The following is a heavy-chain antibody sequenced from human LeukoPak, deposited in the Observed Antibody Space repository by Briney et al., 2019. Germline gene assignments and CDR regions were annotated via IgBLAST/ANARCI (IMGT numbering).Heavy chain of an antibody. Sequence: GGSLRLSCTASGFTFGDYGMSWVRQAPGKGLEWVGFIRSKAYGGTTEYAASVKGRFTISRNDSKSIAYLQMNSLKTEDTAVYYCTGSFGELTFFDYWGQGTLVTVSS. CDR3: TGSFGELTFFDY. CDR1: GFTFGDYG. J-gene: IGHJ4*02. D-gene: IGHD3-10*01. V-gene: IGHV3-49*04. CDR2: IRSKAYGGTT.